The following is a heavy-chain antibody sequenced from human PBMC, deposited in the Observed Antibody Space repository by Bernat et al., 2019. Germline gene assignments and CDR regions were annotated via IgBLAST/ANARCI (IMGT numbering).Heavy chain of an antibody. CDR1: GFTVSSNY. D-gene: IGHD1-26*01. CDR3: AQTYSGSYYLSDAFDI. J-gene: IGHJ3*02. Sequence: EVQLVESGGGLVQPGGSLRLSCAASGFTVSSNYMSWVRQAPGKGLEWASVIYSGGSTYYADSEKGRFNISRDNSKNALYLQMNSLRAEDTAVYYCAQTYSGSYYLSDAFDIWGQGTMVTVSS. CDR2: IYSGGST. V-gene: IGHV3-66*01.